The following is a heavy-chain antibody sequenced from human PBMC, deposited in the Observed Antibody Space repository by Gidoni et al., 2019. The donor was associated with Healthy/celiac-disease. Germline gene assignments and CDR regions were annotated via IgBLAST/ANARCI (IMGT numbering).Heavy chain of an antibody. D-gene: IGHD3-9*01. CDR2: INSDGSST. J-gene: IGHJ4*02. Sequence: EVQLVESGGGLVQPGGSLRLSCAASGFTFSSYWMHWVRQAPGKGLVWVSRINSDGSSTSYADSVKGRFTISRDNAKNTLYLQMNSLRAEDTAVYYCARESHVLRYFDWLPNFDYWGQGTLVTVSS. CDR1: GFTFSSYW. V-gene: IGHV3-74*01. CDR3: ARESHVLRYFDWLPNFDY.